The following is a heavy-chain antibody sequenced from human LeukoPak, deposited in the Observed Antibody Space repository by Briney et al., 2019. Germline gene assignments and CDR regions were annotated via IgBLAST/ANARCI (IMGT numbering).Heavy chain of an antibody. CDR1: GFTFSSYS. CDR3: AKQHYDILTGFKADAFDI. D-gene: IGHD3-9*01. V-gene: IGHV3-21*01. Sequence: GGSLRLSCVASGFTFSSYSMNWVRQAPGKGLEWVSSISSSSSYIYYADSVKGRFTISRDNAKNSLYLQMNSLRAEDTAVYYCAKQHYDILTGFKADAFDIWGQGTMVTVSS. CDR2: ISSSSSYI. J-gene: IGHJ3*02.